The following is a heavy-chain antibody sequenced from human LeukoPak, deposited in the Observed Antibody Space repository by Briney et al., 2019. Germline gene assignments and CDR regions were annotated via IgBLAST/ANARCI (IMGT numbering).Heavy chain of an antibody. V-gene: IGHV3-30*03. CDR2: ISYDGSNR. J-gene: IGHJ6*02. CDR3: ARRPIKYYYYGMDV. CDR1: GFTFSSYG. Sequence: TGGSLRLSCAASGFTFSSYGMHWVRQAPGKGLEWVTVISYDGSNRYYADSVKGRFTISRDNSKNTLCLQMNSLRAEDTAVYYCARRPIKYYYYGMDVWGQGTTVTVSS.